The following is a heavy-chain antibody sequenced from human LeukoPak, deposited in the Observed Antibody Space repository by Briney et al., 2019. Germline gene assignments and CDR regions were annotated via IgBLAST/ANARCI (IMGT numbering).Heavy chain of an antibody. CDR3: ARDLGMAGIAPVDY. CDR1: GFTVSSNY. CDR2: IYHSGAT. J-gene: IGHJ4*02. Sequence: GSLRLSCAASGFTVSSNYMSWVRQSPEKGLEWIGSIYHSGATYYNPSLKSRVTISVDTSKNQFSLKVTSVTAADTAVYYCARDLGMAGIAPVDYWGQGTLVTVSS. D-gene: IGHD6-19*01. V-gene: IGHV4-38-2*02.